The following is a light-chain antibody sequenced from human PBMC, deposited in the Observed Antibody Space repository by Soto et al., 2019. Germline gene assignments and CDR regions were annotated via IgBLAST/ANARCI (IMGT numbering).Light chain of an antibody. Sequence: QSVLTQPPSVSGVPGQRVTISCTGSSSNIGSGYDVHWYQQVPGTAPKLLIYYNSNRPSGVPDRFSGSKSGTSASLAITGLQAEDEADYYCQSYDSSLSGHWVFGGGTKLTVL. CDR2: YNS. CDR1: SSNIGSGYD. V-gene: IGLV1-40*01. J-gene: IGLJ3*02. CDR3: QSYDSSLSGHWV.